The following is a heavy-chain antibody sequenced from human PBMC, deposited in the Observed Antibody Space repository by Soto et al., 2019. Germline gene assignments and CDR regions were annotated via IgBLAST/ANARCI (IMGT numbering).Heavy chain of an antibody. CDR1: GFTFSNAW. CDR2: IKSKTDGGTT. CDR3: TPDPPRWYTFYSFDY. J-gene: IGHJ4*02. V-gene: IGHV3-15*01. D-gene: IGHD2-15*01. Sequence: EVQLVESGGGLVKPGGSLRLSCAASGFTFSNAWMSWVRQAPGKGLEWVGRIKSKTDGGTTDYAAAVKGRFTISRDDSKNTLYLQMNSLKTEDTAVYYCTPDPPRWYTFYSFDYWGQGTLVTVSS.